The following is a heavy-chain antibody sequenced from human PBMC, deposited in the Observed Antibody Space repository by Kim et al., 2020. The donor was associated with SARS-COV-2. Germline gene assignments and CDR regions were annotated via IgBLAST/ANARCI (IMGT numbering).Heavy chain of an antibody. D-gene: IGHD6-19*01. CDR2: ISSSSSYI. CDR3: ARQEGGIVVAKYYYYGMDV. CDR1: GFTFSSYS. Sequence: GGSLRLSCAASGFTFSSYSMNWVRQAPGKGLEWVSSISSSSSYIYYADSVKGRFTISRDNAKNSLYLQMNSLRAEDTAVYYCARQEGGIVVAKYYYYGMDVWGQGTTVTVSS. J-gene: IGHJ6*02. V-gene: IGHV3-21*01.